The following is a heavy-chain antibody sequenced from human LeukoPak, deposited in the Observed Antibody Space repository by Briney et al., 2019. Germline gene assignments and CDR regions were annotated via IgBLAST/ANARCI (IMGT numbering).Heavy chain of an antibody. Sequence: QPGGSLRLSCAASAFSVTAYAMNWVRQAPGKGLEWLSFISRNSNDTYYADSVKGRFTISRDNAKNSLYLQMNSLRAEDTAVYYCARLEWALAIEPAAMGKKEIKYYYYMDVWGKGTTVTVSS. D-gene: IGHD2-2*01. CDR3: ARLEWALAIEPAAMGKKEIKYYYYMDV. CDR1: AFSVTAYA. CDR2: ISRNSNDT. J-gene: IGHJ6*03. V-gene: IGHV3-48*01.